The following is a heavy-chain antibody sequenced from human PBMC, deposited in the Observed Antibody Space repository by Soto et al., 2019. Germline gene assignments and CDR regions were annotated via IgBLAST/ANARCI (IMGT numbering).Heavy chain of an antibody. V-gene: IGHV3-21*01. CDR1: GFTFSSYS. Sequence: EVQLVESGGGLVKPGGSLRLSCAASGFTFSSYSMNWFRQSPGKGLEWVSSSSSTSRYIYYADAVTGRFTISRDYAKNSLYLQMNSLRAEDTAVYYCERDQYSSSWPDAFDIWGQGTMVTVSS. CDR3: ERDQYSSSWPDAFDI. J-gene: IGHJ3*02. D-gene: IGHD6-13*01. CDR2: SSSTSRYI.